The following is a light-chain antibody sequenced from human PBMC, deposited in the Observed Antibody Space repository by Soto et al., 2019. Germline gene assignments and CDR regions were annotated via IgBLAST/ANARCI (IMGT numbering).Light chain of an antibody. CDR3: SSYTSSSSLGV. V-gene: IGLV2-14*03. Sequence: QSALTQPASVSGSPGQWITISCTGPSSDVGGYNYVSWYQQHPGKAPKLMIYEVTNRPSGVSNRFSGSKSGNTASLTISGLQAEDEADYYCSSYTSSSSLGVFGSGTQLTVL. CDR1: SSDVGGYNY. J-gene: IGLJ7*01. CDR2: EVT.